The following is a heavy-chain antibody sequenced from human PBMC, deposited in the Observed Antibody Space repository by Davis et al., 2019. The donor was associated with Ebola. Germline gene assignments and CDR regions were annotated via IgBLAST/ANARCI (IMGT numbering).Heavy chain of an antibody. Sequence: MPSETLSLTCTVSGGSISSYYWSWIRQPPGKGLEWIGYIYYSGSTNYNPSLKSRVTISVDTSKNQFSLKLSSVTAADTAVYYCARWTQYYDFWSGYYPRNYGMDVWGQGTTVTVSS. CDR2: IYYSGST. D-gene: IGHD3-3*01. CDR3: ARWTQYYDFWSGYYPRNYGMDV. J-gene: IGHJ6*02. CDR1: GGSISSYY. V-gene: IGHV4-59*01.